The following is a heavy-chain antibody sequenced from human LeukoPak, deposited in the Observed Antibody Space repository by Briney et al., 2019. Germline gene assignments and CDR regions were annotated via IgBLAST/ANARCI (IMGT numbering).Heavy chain of an antibody. CDR2: INHSGTT. CDR3: ARRLCGGDCYSTFSY. J-gene: IGHJ4*02. D-gene: IGHD2-21*02. V-gene: IGHV4-34*01. CDR1: GGSFCGYY. Sequence: SETLSLTCAVYGGSFCGYYWSWIRQPPGKGLEWIGEINHSGTTNYNPSLKSRVTISVDTSKNQFSLKLSSVTAADTAVYYCARRLCGGDCYSTFSYWGQGTLVTVSS.